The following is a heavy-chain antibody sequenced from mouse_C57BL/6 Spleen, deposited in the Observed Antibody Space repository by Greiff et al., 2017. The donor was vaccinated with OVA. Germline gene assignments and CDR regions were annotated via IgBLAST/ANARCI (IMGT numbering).Heavy chain of an antibody. D-gene: IGHD2-1*01. V-gene: IGHV6-3*01. CDR1: GFTFSNYW. J-gene: IGHJ2*01. CDR2: IRLKSDNNAT. Sequence: DVHLVESGGGLVQPGGSMKLSCVASGFTFSNYWMNWVRQSPEKGLEWVAQIRLKSDNNATHYAESVKGRFTISRDDSKSSVYLQMTNSRAEDTGIYYCAGRIYYGNYVDYWGQGTTLTVSS. CDR3: AGRIYYGNYVDY.